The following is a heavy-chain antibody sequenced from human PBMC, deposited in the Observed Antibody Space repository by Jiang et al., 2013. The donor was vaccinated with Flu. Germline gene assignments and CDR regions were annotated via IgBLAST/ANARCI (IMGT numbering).Heavy chain of an antibody. CDR3: ARDAMIVVVGAFDY. CDR2: TYYRSKWYN. J-gene: IGHJ4*02. Sequence: QTLSLTCAISGDSVSSNSAAWNWIRQSPSRGLEWLGRTYYRSKWYNDYAVSVKSRITINPDTSKNQFSLQLNSVTPEDTAVYYCARDAMIVVVGAFDYWGQGTLVTVSS. V-gene: IGHV6-1*01. CDR1: GDSVSSNSAA. D-gene: IGHD3-22*01.